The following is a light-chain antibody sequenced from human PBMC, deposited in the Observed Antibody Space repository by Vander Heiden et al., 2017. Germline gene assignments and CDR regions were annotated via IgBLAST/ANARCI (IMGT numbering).Light chain of an antibody. CDR3: QQSYSTPRT. Sequence: SVGDRVTITCRASQSISSYLNWYQQKPGKAPKLLIYAASSLQSGVPSRFSGSGSGTDFTLTISSLQPEDCATYYCQQSYSTPRTFGQGTKLEIK. V-gene: IGKV1-39*01. J-gene: IGKJ2*01. CDR1: QSISSY. CDR2: AAS.